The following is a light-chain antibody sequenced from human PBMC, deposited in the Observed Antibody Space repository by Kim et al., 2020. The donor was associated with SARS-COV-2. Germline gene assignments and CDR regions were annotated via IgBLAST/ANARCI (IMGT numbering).Light chain of an antibody. CDR1: SSDVGGYDY. V-gene: IGLV2-14*03. Sequence: LTQPASVSGSPGQSITISCTGTSSDVGGYDYVSWYQQHPGKAPKLLIYAVTDRPSGVSNRFSGSKSGNTASLTIFGLQAEDEAVYYCSSYTRTNTLVLFGGGTKVTVL. CDR2: AVT. J-gene: IGLJ2*01. CDR3: SSYTRTNTLVL.